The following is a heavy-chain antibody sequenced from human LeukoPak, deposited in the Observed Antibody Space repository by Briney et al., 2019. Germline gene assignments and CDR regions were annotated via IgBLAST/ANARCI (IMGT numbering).Heavy chain of an antibody. CDR2: IYYSGST. D-gene: IGHD3-22*01. J-gene: IGHJ4*02. CDR1: GGSISSYY. V-gene: IGHV4-59*01. CDR3: ARGLRDQHYYDSSGYYYFDY. Sequence: SETLSLTCTVSGGSISSYYWSWIRQPPGKGLEWIGYIYYSGSTNYNPSLKSRVTISVDTSKNQFSLKLSSATAADTAVYYCARGLRDQHYYDSSGYYYFDYWGQGTLVTVSS.